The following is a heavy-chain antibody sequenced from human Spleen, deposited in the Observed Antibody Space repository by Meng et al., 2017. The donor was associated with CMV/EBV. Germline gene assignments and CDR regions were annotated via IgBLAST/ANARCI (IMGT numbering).Heavy chain of an antibody. D-gene: IGHD4-11*01. Sequence: ASVQVSCKASGYTFTGYYIHWVRQAPGQGLEWMGWINPNSGGTNYAQKFQDRVTMTRDTSISTAYMELSRLRSDDTAVYYCARPVTTSFFDPWGQGTLVTVSS. CDR3: ARPVTTSFFDP. CDR2: INPNSGGT. CDR1: GYTFTGYY. J-gene: IGHJ5*02. V-gene: IGHV1-2*02.